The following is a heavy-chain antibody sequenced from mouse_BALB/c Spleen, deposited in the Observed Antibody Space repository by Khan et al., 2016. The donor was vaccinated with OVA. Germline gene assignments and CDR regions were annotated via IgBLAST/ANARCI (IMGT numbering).Heavy chain of an antibody. CDR1: GYTFTNHH. CDR3: ARGGYNNYPFAY. D-gene: IGHD2-5*01. Sequence: EVKLLESGAELVRPGASVKISCKAFGYTFTNHHINWVKQRPGQGLDWIGYINPYNDYSNYNQKFKGKATLTVDKSPSTAYMELSSLTSDDSAVYYCARGGYNNYPFAYWGQGTLVTVSA. V-gene: IGHV1S45*01. J-gene: IGHJ3*01. CDR2: INPYNDYS.